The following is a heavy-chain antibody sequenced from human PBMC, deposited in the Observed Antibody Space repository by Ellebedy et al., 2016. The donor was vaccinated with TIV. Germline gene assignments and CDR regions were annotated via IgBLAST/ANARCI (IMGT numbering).Heavy chain of an antibody. D-gene: IGHD6-19*01. Sequence: GGSLRLSXAASGFTFRSYGMHWVRQAPGKGLEWVASIWSDGSHAYYPDSVKGRFTISRDNSKNTLYLQMNSLRAEDTAVYYCAREVSSGWYYFDNWGQGALVTVSS. CDR1: GFTFRSYG. J-gene: IGHJ4*02. CDR2: IWSDGSHA. V-gene: IGHV3-33*08. CDR3: AREVSSGWYYFDN.